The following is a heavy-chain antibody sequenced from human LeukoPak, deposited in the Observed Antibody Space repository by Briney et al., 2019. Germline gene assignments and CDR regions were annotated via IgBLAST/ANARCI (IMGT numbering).Heavy chain of an antibody. CDR2: IHTSGST. D-gene: IGHD3-9*01. Sequence: SQTLSLTCTVSGGSISSYYWSWIRQPAGKGLEWIGRIHTSGSTDYNPSLKSRVTISVDTSKNQFSLKLSSVTAADTAVYYCARRGSYDILTGYPNWFDPWGQGTLVTVSS. V-gene: IGHV4-4*07. CDR1: GGSISSYY. CDR3: ARRGSYDILTGYPNWFDP. J-gene: IGHJ5*02.